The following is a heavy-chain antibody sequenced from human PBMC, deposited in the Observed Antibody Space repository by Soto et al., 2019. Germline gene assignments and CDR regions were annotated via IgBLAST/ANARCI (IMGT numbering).Heavy chain of an antibody. V-gene: IGHV4-59*08. CDR3: ARQRVYSNYVLGYYYMDV. D-gene: IGHD4-4*01. CDR2: IYYSGST. Sequence: PSETLSLTCTVSGGSISSYYWSWIRQPPGKGLEWIGYIYYSGSTNYNPFLKSRVTISVDTSKNQFSLKLSSVTAADTAVYYCARQRVYSNYVLGYYYMDVWGKGTTVTVSS. J-gene: IGHJ6*03. CDR1: GGSISSYY.